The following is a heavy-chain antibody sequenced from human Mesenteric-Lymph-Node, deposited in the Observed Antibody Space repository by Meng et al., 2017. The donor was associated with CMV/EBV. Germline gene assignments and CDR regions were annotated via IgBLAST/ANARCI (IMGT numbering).Heavy chain of an antibody. V-gene: IGHV1-2*02. CDR1: GYTFTDYY. CDR3: AAAGTTATPPLDY. D-gene: IGHD1-1*01. Sequence: ASVKVSCKASGYTFTDYYIHWVRQAPGQGLEWMGWINHNSGVAHYAQKFQGRVTITRDMSTSTAYMELSSLRSEDTAVYYCAAAGTTATPPLDYWGQGTLVTVSS. CDR2: INHNSGVA. J-gene: IGHJ4*02.